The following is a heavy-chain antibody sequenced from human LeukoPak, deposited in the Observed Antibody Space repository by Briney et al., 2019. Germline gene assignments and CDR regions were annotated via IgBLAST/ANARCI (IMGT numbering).Heavy chain of an antibody. CDR2: ISGSGGST. CDR3: AMGGSGSYFDY. D-gene: IGHD3-10*01. V-gene: IGHV3-23*01. CDR1: GFTFSSYA. J-gene: IGHJ4*02. Sequence: GGSLRLSCAASGFTFSSYAMSWVRQAPGKGLEWVSTISGSGGSTYYADSVKGRFTISRDNSKNTLYLQMNSLRAEDTAVYYCAMGGSGSYFDYWGQGTLVTVSS.